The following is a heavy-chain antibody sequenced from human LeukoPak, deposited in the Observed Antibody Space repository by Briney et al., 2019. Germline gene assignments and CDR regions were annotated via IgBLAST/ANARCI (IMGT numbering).Heavy chain of an antibody. CDR2: FYNSGST. V-gene: IGHV4-59*08. CDR1: GVSISRYY. D-gene: IGHD4-17*01. CDR3: ARVGDYGDYVNWFDP. J-gene: IGHJ5*02. Sequence: PSETLSLTCTLSGVSISRYYWSWIRQTPGKGLEWIGYFYNSGSTYFNPSLRSRVTILIDIFKNQFSLKMSSVTAADTAIYYCARVGDYGDYVNWFDPWGPGTLVTVSS.